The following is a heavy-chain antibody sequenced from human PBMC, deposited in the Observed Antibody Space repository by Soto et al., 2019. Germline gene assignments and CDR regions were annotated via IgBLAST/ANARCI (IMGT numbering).Heavy chain of an antibody. V-gene: IGHV3-33*01. D-gene: IGHD1-1*01. Sequence: GGSLRLSCAVSGFPFSTYGFHWVRQPPGKGLEWVAVIVGDGSAKYHADSVEGRFTISRDNSKDTLYLQMNSLRAEDTAVYYCARDDAFGNENGFDIWGQGTMVTVSS. CDR2: IVGDGSAK. CDR3: ARDDAFGNENGFDI. J-gene: IGHJ3*02. CDR1: GFPFSTYG.